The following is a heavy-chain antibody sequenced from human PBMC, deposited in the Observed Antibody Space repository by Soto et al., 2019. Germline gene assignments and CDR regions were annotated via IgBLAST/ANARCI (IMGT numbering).Heavy chain of an antibody. CDR2: IYDSGST. J-gene: IGHJ4*02. V-gene: IGHV4-59*08. Sequence: PSETLSLTCTVSEGSISSYYWSWLRQPPGKGLEWIGYIYDSGSTLYNPSLKSRVAISVDRPNNQFSLKLRSVTAADTAIYYCAGDIRSGSYRFDYWGQGTLVTV. D-gene: IGHD1-26*01. CDR3: AGDIRSGSYRFDY. CDR1: EGSISSYY.